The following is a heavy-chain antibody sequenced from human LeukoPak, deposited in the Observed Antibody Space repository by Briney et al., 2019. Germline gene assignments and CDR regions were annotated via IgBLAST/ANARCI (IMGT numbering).Heavy chain of an antibody. D-gene: IGHD5-12*01. CDR3: VKDFKSGYDTFDY. CDR1: GFTFSSYA. J-gene: IGHJ4*02. Sequence: GGSLRLSCSASGFTFSSYAMHWVRQAPGKGLEYVSAISSNGGSTYYADSVKGRFTISRDNSKNTLYLQMSSLRAEDTAIYYCVKDFKSGYDTFDYWGQGTLVTVSS. CDR2: ISSNGGST. V-gene: IGHV3-64D*09.